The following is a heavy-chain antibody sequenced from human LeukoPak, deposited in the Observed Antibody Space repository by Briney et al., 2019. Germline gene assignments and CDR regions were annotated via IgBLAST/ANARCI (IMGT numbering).Heavy chain of an antibody. CDR3: ATGTKWELRFHY. Sequence: EASVKVSCKASGGTFSSYAISWVRQAPGQGLQWMGGFDPEDGETIYAQKFQGRVTMTEDTSRDTAYMELSSLRSEDTAVYYCATGTKWELRFHYWGQGTLVTVSS. D-gene: IGHD1-26*01. J-gene: IGHJ4*02. V-gene: IGHV1-24*01. CDR2: FDPEDGET. CDR1: GGTFSSYA.